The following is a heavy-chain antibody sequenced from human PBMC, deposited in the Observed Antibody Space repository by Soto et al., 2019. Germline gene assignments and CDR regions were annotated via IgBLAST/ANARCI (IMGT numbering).Heavy chain of an antibody. CDR3: ARERSGSSDY. CDR2: MNPNSGNT. Sequence: QVQLVQSWAEVQKPGASVKVSCKASGYTFTSYDINWVRQATGQGLEWMGWMNPNSGNTGNAQTFQGGDPTTRNTPISTTYMELSSLGSEDTAVYYCARERSGSSDYRGQGTLVTVSS. D-gene: IGHD1-26*01. V-gene: IGHV1-8*01. J-gene: IGHJ4*02. CDR1: GYTFTSYD.